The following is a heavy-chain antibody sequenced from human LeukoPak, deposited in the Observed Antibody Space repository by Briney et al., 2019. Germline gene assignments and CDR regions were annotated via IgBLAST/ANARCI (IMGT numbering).Heavy chain of an antibody. Sequence: PSGTLSLTCAVSGGSISSSNWWSWVRQPPGKGLEWIGEINHSGSTNYNPSLKSRVTISVHTSKNQFSLKLSSVTAADTAVYYCARGAFGYSYGFNYYYYMDVWGKGTTVTVSS. CDR3: ARGAFGYSYGFNYYYYMDV. CDR2: INHSGST. J-gene: IGHJ6*03. CDR1: GGSISSSNW. V-gene: IGHV4-4*02. D-gene: IGHD5-18*01.